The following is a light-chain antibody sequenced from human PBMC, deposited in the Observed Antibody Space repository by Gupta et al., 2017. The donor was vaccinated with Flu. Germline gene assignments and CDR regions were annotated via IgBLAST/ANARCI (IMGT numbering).Light chain of an antibody. CDR3: QQRSNWPPYT. V-gene: IGKV3-11*01. CDR2: DAS. J-gene: IGKJ2*01. Sequence: EIVLTQSPATLSLSPGERATLSCRASQSVSSYLAWYQQKPGQAPRLLIYDASNRATGIPARFSGSGSGTDSTLTISSREQEDFAGYYCQQRSNWPPYTFGQGTXVEIK. CDR1: QSVSSY.